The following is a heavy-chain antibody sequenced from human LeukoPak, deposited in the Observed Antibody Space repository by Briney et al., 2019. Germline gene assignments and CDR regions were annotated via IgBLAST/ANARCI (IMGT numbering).Heavy chain of an antibody. V-gene: IGHV3-21*01. J-gene: IGHJ6*02. Sequence: GGSLRLSCAASGFTFSTYSMNWVRQAPGKGLEWVSSISSGSSYIYYADSVKGRFTISRDNAKNSLYLQMNSLRAEDTAVYSCARVRDSGSYYRGMDVWGQGTTVTVSS. CDR2: ISSGSSYI. CDR1: GFTFSTYS. D-gene: IGHD3-10*01. CDR3: ARVRDSGSYYRGMDV.